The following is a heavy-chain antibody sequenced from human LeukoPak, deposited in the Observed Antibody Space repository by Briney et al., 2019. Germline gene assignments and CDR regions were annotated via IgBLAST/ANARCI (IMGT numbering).Heavy chain of an antibody. Sequence: GASVKVSCKASGYIFTAYYMHWVRQAPGQGLEWMGWINPNSGATKYAQEFQGRVSMTRDTSISTAYMDLSALRSDDTAVYYCARGYVGPYDSSGYYSFDYWGLGTLVTVSS. J-gene: IGHJ4*02. CDR2: INPNSGAT. V-gene: IGHV1-2*02. CDR3: ARGYVGPYDSSGYYSFDY. CDR1: GYIFTAYY. D-gene: IGHD3-22*01.